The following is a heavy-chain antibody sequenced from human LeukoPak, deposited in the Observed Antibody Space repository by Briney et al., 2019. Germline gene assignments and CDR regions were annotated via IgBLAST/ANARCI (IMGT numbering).Heavy chain of an antibody. CDR1: GGSISSSSYY. D-gene: IGHD5-24*01. Sequence: PSETLSLTCTVSGGSISSSSYYWGWIRQPPGKGLEWIGSIYYSGSTYYNPSRKSRVTISVDTSKNQFSLKLSSVTAADTAVYYCARGRMATQRDYYFDYWGQGTLVTVSS. CDR2: IYYSGST. J-gene: IGHJ4*02. V-gene: IGHV4-39*07. CDR3: ARGRMATQRDYYFDY.